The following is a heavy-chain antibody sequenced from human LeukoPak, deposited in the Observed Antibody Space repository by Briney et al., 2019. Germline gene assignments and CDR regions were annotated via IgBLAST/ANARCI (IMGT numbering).Heavy chain of an antibody. CDR1: GGSISSSSYY. J-gene: IGHJ2*01. D-gene: IGHD1-26*01. CDR3: ARSGAYYNWYFDI. V-gene: IGHV4-39*02. CDR2: IYYSGST. Sequence: SETLSLTCTVSGGSISSSSYYWGWIRQPPGKGLEWIGYIYYSGSTYYNPSLKSRVTISADTPKYHFSLKLNSVTAADTAVYYCARSGAYYNWYFDIWGRGTLVTVSS.